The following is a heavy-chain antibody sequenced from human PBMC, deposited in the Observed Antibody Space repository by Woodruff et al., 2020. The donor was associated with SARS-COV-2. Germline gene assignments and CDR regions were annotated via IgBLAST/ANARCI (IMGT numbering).Heavy chain of an antibody. CDR2: GET. Sequence: GETIYAQKFQGRVTMTEDTSTDTAYMELSSLRSEDTAVYYCATGSYSSGLSWFDPWGQGTLVTVSS. V-gene: IGHV1-24*01. D-gene: IGHD6-19*01. CDR3: ATGSYSSGLSWFDP. J-gene: IGHJ5*02.